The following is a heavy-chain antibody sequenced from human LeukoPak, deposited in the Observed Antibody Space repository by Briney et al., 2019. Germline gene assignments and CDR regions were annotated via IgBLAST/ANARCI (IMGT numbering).Heavy chain of an antibody. J-gene: IGHJ4*02. CDR2: ISSSGDII. V-gene: IGHV3-11*01. D-gene: IGHD3-9*01. CDR3: ARAPILTGYFF. CDR1: GFTFSDYY. Sequence: GGSLRLSCAASGFTFSDYYMTWIRQAPGKGLEWVSYISSSGDIIYYADSVKGRFTISRDNAKNSLYLQMNSLRAEDTAVYYCARAPILTGYFFWGQGTLVTVSS.